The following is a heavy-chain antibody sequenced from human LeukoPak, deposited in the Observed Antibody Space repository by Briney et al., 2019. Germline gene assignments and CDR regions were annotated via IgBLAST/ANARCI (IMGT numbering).Heavy chain of an antibody. Sequence: ASVKVSCKASGYTFTSYGISWVRQAPGQGLEWMGWISAYNGNTNYAQKLQGRVTMTTHTSTSTAYMELRSLRSDDTAVYYCARAPYYDFWSGYSKYYFDYWGQGTLVTVSS. J-gene: IGHJ4*02. CDR1: GYTFTSYG. CDR2: ISAYNGNT. V-gene: IGHV1-18*01. CDR3: ARAPYYDFWSGYSKYYFDY. D-gene: IGHD3-3*01.